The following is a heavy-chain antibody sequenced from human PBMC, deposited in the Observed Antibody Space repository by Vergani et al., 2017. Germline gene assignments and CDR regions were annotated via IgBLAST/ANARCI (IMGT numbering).Heavy chain of an antibody. Sequence: QVQLVQSGAEVKKPGASVKVSCKASGYTFTSYGISWVRQAPGQGLEWMGWISAYNGNTNYAQKLQGRVTMTTDTSTSTAYMELRSLRSDDTAVYYCARDPXVGIQLWPNYYYYGMDVWGQGTTVTVSS. CDR2: ISAYNGNT. D-gene: IGHD5-18*01. CDR1: GYTFTSYG. CDR3: ARDPXVGIQLWPNYYYYGMDV. J-gene: IGHJ6*02. V-gene: IGHV1-18*01.